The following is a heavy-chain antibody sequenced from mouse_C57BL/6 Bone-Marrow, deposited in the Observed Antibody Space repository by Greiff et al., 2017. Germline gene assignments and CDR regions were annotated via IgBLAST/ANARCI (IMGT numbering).Heavy chain of an antibody. CDR1: GYTFTSYW. V-gene: IGHV1-64*01. Sequence: QVQLQQPGAELVKPGASVKLSCKASGYTFTSYWMPWVKQRPGQGLEWIGMIHPNSGSTNYNEKFKSKATLTVDKSSSTAYMQLSSLTSEDSAVYYWARAGITTVVSLDYWGQGTTLTVSS. J-gene: IGHJ2*01. D-gene: IGHD1-1*01. CDR3: ARAGITTVVSLDY. CDR2: IHPNSGST.